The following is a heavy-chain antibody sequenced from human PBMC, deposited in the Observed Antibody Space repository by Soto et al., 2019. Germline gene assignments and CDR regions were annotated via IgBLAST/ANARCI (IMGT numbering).Heavy chain of an antibody. D-gene: IGHD3-16*01. CDR1: GFTFKNAW. J-gene: IGHJ5*02. V-gene: IGHV3-15*07. CDR3: ATERGAARGDRGFDP. CDR2: IKSKADGQTT. Sequence: EVQLVESGGGLVKPGGSLIISCAASGFTFKNAWLNWVRQAPGEGLERVGRIKSKADGQTTDSAAPVKGRFSISRDNSRDTLELQMDRRKIEDRAVYDGATERGAARGDRGFDPWGQGTLVTVSS.